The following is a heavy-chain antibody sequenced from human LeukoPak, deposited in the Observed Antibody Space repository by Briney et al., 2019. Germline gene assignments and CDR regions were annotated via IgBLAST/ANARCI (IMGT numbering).Heavy chain of an antibody. V-gene: IGHV4-39*07. D-gene: IGHD4-11*01. CDR3: ARRSGLQWLFDY. J-gene: IGHJ4*02. CDR2: IYYSGST. Sequence: SETLSLTCTVSGGSISSSSYYWGWIRQPPGKGLEWIGSIYYSGSTYYNPSLKSRVTISVDTSKNQFSLKLSSVTAADTAVYYCARRSGLQWLFDYWGQGTLVTVSS. CDR1: GGSISSSSYY.